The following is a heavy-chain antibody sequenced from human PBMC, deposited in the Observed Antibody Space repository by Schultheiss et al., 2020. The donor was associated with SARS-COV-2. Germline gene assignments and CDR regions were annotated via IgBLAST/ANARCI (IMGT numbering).Heavy chain of an antibody. J-gene: IGHJ4*02. CDR3: AKPYEGYYYDSSGSYFDY. Sequence: GGSLRLSCAASGFTFSSYAMSWVRQAPGKGLEWVSAISGSGGSTYYADSVKGRFTISRDNSKNTLYLQMNSLRAEDTAVYYCAKPYEGYYYDSSGSYFDYWGQGTLVTVSS. D-gene: IGHD3-22*01. CDR1: GFTFSSYA. V-gene: IGHV3-23*01. CDR2: ISGSGGST.